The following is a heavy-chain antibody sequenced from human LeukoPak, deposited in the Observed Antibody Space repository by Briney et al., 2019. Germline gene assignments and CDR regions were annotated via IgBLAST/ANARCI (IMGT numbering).Heavy chain of an antibody. CDR1: GFXFSSYD. CDR3: ARGREGDGYNEDYYYGMDV. V-gene: IGHV3-13*04. Sequence: GGSPRLSCAASGFXFSSYDMHWVRQATGKGLEWVSAIGTAGDTYYPGSVKGRFTISRENAKNSLYLQMNSLRAEDTAVYYCARGREGDGYNEDYYYGMDVWGQGTTVTVSS. D-gene: IGHD5-24*01. CDR2: IGTAGDT. J-gene: IGHJ6*02.